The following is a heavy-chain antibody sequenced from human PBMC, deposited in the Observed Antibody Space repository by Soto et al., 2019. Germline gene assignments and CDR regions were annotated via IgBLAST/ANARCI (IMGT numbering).Heavy chain of an antibody. CDR2: IYYSGRT. V-gene: IGHV4-30-4*01. J-gene: IGHJ4*02. Sequence: QAQLQESGPGLVKPSQTLSLTCTVSGGSITSGDYYWSWIRQPPGKGLEWIGYIYYSGRTYNNPSLKSRVSISVDTSKSQFSLKLSSVTAADTAVYYCARGGGEVAPIARAYSYWGQGTLVTVSS. CDR3: ARGGGEVAPIARAYSY. CDR1: GGSITSGDYY. D-gene: IGHD3-16*01.